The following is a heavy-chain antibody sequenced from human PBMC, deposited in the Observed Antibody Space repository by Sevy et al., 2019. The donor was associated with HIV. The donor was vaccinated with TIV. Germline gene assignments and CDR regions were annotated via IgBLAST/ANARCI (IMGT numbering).Heavy chain of an antibody. CDR3: TRDLPPSATTVAHFDY. D-gene: IGHD4-17*01. CDR1: GFTFSSFE. CDR2: ISSSGNTI. Sequence: VGSLRLSCAASGFTFSSFEMSWVRQAPGKGLEWVSYISSSGNTISYSDSVKGRFTISRDNAKNSLYLQMNSLRVEDTAIYYCTRDLPPSATTVAHFDYWGQGTLVTVSS. V-gene: IGHV3-48*03. J-gene: IGHJ4*02.